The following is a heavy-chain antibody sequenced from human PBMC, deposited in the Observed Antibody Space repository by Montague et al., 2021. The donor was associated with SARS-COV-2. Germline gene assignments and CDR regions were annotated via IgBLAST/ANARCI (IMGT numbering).Heavy chain of an antibody. CDR3: ARHGLAGITIFGVVTPRGGVDI. V-gene: IGHV4-39*01. CDR2: IYYSGST. Sequence: SETLSLTCTVSGGSISSSSYYWGWIRQPPGKGLEWIGCIYYSGSTYYNPSLKSRVTISVDTSKNQFSLKLSSVTAADTAVYYCARHGLAGITIFGVVTPRGGVDIWGQGTMVTVSS. D-gene: IGHD3-3*01. J-gene: IGHJ3*02. CDR1: GGSISSSSYY.